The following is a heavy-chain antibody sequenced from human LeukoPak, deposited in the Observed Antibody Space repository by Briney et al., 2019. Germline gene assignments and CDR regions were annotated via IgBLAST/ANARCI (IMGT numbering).Heavy chain of an antibody. V-gene: IGHV3-30*02. CDR2: IRHDDNDENNK. CDR3: AKDSGVLLWFGETLYYYYYMDV. Sequence: GGSLRLSCAASGFLFSHCGMHWVRQAPGKGLEWVAFIRHDDNDENNKYYADSVRGRFTISRDNSKNTLFLQMNSLRAEDTAVYYCAKDSGVLLWFGETLYYYYYMDVWGKGTTVTISS. J-gene: IGHJ6*03. D-gene: IGHD3-10*01. CDR1: GFLFSHCG.